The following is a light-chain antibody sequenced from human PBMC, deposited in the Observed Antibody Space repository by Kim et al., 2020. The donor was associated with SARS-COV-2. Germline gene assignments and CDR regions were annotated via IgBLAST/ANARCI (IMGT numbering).Light chain of an antibody. J-gene: IGKJ2*01. CDR3: QQRSNSYT. CDR2: DAS. V-gene: IGKV3-11*01. CDR1: QSVSSY. Sequence: LSLSPGERATLSCRASQSVSSYLAWYQQKPGQAPRLLIYDASNRATGIPARFSGSGSGTDFTLTISSLEPEDFAVYYCQQRSNSYTFGQGTKLEIK.